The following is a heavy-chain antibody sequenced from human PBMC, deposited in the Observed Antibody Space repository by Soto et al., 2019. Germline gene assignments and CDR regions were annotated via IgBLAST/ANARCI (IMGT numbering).Heavy chain of an antibody. CDR3: ARGNRLGSYSRVGFDY. Sequence: TSGTLSLTCAVSGGSISSGGYSWSWIRQPPGKGLEWIGYIYHSGSTYYNPSLKSRVTISVDRSKNQFSLKLSSVTAADTAVYYCARGNRLGSYSRVGFDYWGQGTLVTVSS. CDR2: IYHSGST. CDR1: GGSISSGGYS. D-gene: IGHD1-26*01. J-gene: IGHJ4*02. V-gene: IGHV4-30-2*01.